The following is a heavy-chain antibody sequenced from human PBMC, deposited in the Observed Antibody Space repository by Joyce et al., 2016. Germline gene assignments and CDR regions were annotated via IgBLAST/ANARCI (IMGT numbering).Heavy chain of an antibody. CDR3: ARGLFGSNWGDY. Sequence: EVQLLESGGGLVQPGGSLRLSCAASGFTFSNFAMSWVRQAPGKGLGWVSRISGSGGVAKYADSVKGRFTISRDNSKNTLFLEMSSLRVEDTAVYYCARGLFGSNWGDYWGQGTLVTVSS. D-gene: IGHD3-10*01. J-gene: IGHJ4*02. CDR2: ISGSGGVA. V-gene: IGHV3-23*01. CDR1: GFTFSNFA.